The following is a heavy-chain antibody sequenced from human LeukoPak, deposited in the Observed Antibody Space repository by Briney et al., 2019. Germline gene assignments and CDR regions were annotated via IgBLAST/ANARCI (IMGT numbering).Heavy chain of an antibody. Sequence: GGSLRLSCAASGFTFKNYWMSWVRQAPGKGLEWVANIKQDGSETYYVDSVKGRFTISRDNAKNSLFLQMNSLRTEDTAVYHCTRDEISGDSSGYYLFDYWGQGTLVTVSS. V-gene: IGHV3-7*01. CDR3: TRDEISGDSSGYYLFDY. D-gene: IGHD3-22*01. CDR2: IKQDGSET. CDR1: GFTFKNYW. J-gene: IGHJ4*02.